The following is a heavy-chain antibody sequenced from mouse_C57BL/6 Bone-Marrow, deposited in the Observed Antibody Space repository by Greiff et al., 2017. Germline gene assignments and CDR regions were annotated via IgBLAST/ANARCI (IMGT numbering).Heavy chain of an antibody. J-gene: IGHJ4*01. D-gene: IGHD2-3*01. CDR2: INPNNGGT. Sequence: EVQLQQSGPELVKPGASVKISCKASGYTFTDYYMNWVKQSPGKSLEWIGDINPNNGGTSYNQTFKGKATLTVDKSSNTAYMELRSQTYEDSAVYYCARGWLPHYYARNYWGQGTSVTVSS. CDR3: ARGWLPHYYARNY. V-gene: IGHV1-26*01. CDR1: GYTFTDYY.